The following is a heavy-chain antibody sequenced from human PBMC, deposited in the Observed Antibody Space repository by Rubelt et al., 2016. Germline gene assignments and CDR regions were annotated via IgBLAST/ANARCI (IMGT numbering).Heavy chain of an antibody. CDR3: AKEGERSSGYYRPLGY. D-gene: IGHD3-22*01. V-gene: IGHV3-23*01. J-gene: IGHJ4*02. CDR1: GFTFSSYA. Sequence: VLPGGSLRLSCAASGFTFSSYAMSWVRQAPGKGLEWVSVISGSGGSTYYADSVKGRFTISRDNSKNKVYLQMNSLRAEDTAVYYCAKEGERSSGYYRPLGYWGQGTLVTVSS. CDR2: ISGSGGST.